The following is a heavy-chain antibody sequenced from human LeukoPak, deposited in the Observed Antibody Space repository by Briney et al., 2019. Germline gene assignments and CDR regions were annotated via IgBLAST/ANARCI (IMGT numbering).Heavy chain of an antibody. V-gene: IGHV4-59*11. CDR2: ISYIGST. CDR3: ARDPTTVTKGLDI. Sequence: PSETLSLTCTVSGGSFSGHYWSWIRQPPGKGLEWIGYISYIGSTNYNPSLKSRVTISVDTSKNQFSLKLSSVTAADTAAYYCARDPTTVTKGLDIWGQGTMVTVSS. CDR1: GGSFSGHY. J-gene: IGHJ3*02. D-gene: IGHD4-17*01.